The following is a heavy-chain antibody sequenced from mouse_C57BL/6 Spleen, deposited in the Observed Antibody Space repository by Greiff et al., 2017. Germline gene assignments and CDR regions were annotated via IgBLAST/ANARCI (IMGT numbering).Heavy chain of an antibody. Sequence: VQLQQPGAELVRPGTSVKLSCKASGYTFTSYWMPWVKQRPGQGLEWIGVIDPSDSYTNYNQKFKGKATLTVDTSSSTAYMQLSSLTSEDSAFYYCARNYYGSSPAWFAYWGQGTLVTVSA. CDR1: GYTFTSYW. CDR2: IDPSDSYT. J-gene: IGHJ3*01. D-gene: IGHD1-1*01. V-gene: IGHV1-59*01. CDR3: ARNYYGSSPAWFAY.